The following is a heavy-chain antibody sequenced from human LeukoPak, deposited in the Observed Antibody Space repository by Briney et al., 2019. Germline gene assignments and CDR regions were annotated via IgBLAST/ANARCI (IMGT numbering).Heavy chain of an antibody. V-gene: IGHV3-23*01. J-gene: IGHJ4*02. CDR2: ISGSGGST. CDR1: GFTFSSYA. CDR3: AGASSGWYDY. Sequence: GGSLRLSCAASGFTFSSYAMSWVRQAPGKGLEWVSAISGSGGSTYYADSVKGRFTISRDNAKNSLYLQMNSLRAEDTAVYYCAGASSGWYDYWGQGTLVTVSS. D-gene: IGHD6-19*01.